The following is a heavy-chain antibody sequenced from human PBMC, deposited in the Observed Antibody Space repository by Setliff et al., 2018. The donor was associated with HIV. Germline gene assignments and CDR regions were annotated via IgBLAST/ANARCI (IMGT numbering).Heavy chain of an antibody. CDR1: GGSISSYY. CDR2: IYYSGST. D-gene: IGHD3-3*01. CDR3: ARIFGDQGYYYGMDV. J-gene: IGHJ6*02. Sequence: PSETLSLTCTVSGGSISSYYWSWIRQPAGKGLEWIGNIYYSGSTYYNPSLKSRVTISVDTSKNQFSLKLSSVIAADTAVYYCARIFGDQGYYYGMDVWGQGTTVTVSS. V-gene: IGHV4-59*06.